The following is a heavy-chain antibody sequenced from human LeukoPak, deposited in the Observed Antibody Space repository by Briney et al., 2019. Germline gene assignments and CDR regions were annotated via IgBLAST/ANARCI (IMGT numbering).Heavy chain of an antibody. CDR2: INYSGST. CDR1: GGSISSYY. J-gene: IGHJ6*02. V-gene: IGHV4-59*01. D-gene: IGHD6-19*01. Sequence: SETLSLNCTVSGGSISSYYWSWIRQPPGKGLEWIGYINYSGSTNYNPSLKSRVTISVDTSKNQFSLKLSSVTAADTAVYYCARVAAEYYYYYYGMDVWGQGTTVTVSS. CDR3: ARVAAEYYYYYYGMDV.